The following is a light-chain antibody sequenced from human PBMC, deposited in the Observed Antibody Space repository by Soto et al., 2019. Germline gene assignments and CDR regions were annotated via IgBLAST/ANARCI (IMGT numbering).Light chain of an antibody. CDR1: QSVSNNY. V-gene: IGKV3-20*01. CDR3: QQYGSSGT. Sequence: EVVMTQSPGTLALSPGERSTLSCSSSQSVSNNYLAWYQQKPGQAPRLLIYGASNRATGIPDRFSGSGSGTDFTLTISRLEPEDFAVYYCQQYGSSGTFGQGTKVDIK. J-gene: IGKJ1*01. CDR2: GAS.